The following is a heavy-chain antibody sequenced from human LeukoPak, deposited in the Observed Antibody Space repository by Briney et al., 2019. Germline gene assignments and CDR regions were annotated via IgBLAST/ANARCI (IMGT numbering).Heavy chain of an antibody. V-gene: IGHV4-34*01. J-gene: IGHJ4*02. CDR3: ARGGWELQGYFDY. D-gene: IGHD1-26*01. Sequence: SETLSLTCAVYGGSFSGYYWSWIRQPPGKGLEWIGEINHSGSTNYNPSLKNRVTISVDTSKNQFPLKLSSVTAAVTVVYYCARGGWELQGYFDYWGQGTLVTVSS. CDR1: GGSFSGYY. CDR2: INHSGST.